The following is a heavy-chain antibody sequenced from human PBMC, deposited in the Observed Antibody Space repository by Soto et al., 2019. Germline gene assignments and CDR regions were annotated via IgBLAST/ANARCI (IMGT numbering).Heavy chain of an antibody. CDR2: ISHGGGTV. V-gene: IGHV3-11*01. CDR3: ARDRGGVAFDI. CDR1: GFTFTDYY. J-gene: IGHJ3*02. Sequence: QVQLVESGGGLVKPGGSLRLSCAASGFTFTDYYMNWIRQAPGRGLEWVSYISHGGGTVYYADSVKGRITISRDDAKKSLYLQMNSLRADDTAVYYCARDRGGVAFDIWGQGTMVTVSS. D-gene: IGHD2-8*02.